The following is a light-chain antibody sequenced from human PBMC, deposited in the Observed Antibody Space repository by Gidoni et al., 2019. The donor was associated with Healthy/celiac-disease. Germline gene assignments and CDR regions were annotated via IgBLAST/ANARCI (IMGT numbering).Light chain of an antibody. CDR1: QSVSGSY. V-gene: IGKV3-20*01. CDR2: RAS. CDR3: QQYGSSVPVT. J-gene: IGKJ4*01. Sequence: IVLTQSPGTLSLSPGERVTLSCRASQSVSGSYLAWYQQKPGQAPRLLIYRASSRATGIPDRFSGSGSGTDFTLTINRLEPEDFAVYYCQQYGSSVPVTFGGGTKVEIK.